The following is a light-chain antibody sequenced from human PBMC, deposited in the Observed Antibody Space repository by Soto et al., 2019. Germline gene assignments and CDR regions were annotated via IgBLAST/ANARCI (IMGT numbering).Light chain of an antibody. CDR3: RSYTSTSACV. CDR1: SSDVGAYNS. Sequence: QSALTQPASVSGSPGQSITISCTGTSSDVGAYNSVSWYQQHPGKAPQLMIYEVSNRPSGVSNRFSGSKSGNTASLTISGLQAEDETDYYCRSYTSTSACVFGGGTKLTVL. V-gene: IGLV2-14*01. CDR2: EVS. J-gene: IGLJ3*02.